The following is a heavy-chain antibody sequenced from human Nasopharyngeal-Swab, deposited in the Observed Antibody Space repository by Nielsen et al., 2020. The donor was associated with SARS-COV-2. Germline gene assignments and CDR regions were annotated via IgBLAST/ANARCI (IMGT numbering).Heavy chain of an antibody. CDR3: ARDAGWGGKYGSNWFDP. CDR2: MSNDSYVI. D-gene: IGHD1-26*01. CDR1: GFTFSDYY. J-gene: IGHJ5*02. Sequence: GESLKISCAASGFTFSDYYMSWIRQAPGKGLEWLSYMSNDSYVIKYADSVKGRFTVSRDNAKNSLYLQMNSLTPEDTAMYYCARDAGWGGKYGSNWFDPWGQGTLVTVSS. V-gene: IGHV3-11*04.